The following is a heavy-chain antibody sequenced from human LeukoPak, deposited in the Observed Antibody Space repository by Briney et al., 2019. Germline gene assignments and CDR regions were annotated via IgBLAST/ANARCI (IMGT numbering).Heavy chain of an antibody. J-gene: IGHJ4*02. D-gene: IGHD2-15*01. CDR3: ARDLKSGAEFDY. CDR1: GFTFSSHW. CDR2: IKQDGSEK. Sequence: GGSLRLSCAASGFTFSSHWMSWVPQAPGKALEWVANIKQDGSEKYYVDSVKGRFTISRDNAKNSLYLQMNSLRAEDTAVYYCARDLKSGAEFDYWGQGTLVTVSS. V-gene: IGHV3-7*01.